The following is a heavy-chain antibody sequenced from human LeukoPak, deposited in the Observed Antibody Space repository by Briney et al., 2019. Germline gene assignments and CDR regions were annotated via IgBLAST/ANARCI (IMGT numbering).Heavy chain of an antibody. J-gene: IGHJ4*02. D-gene: IGHD3-10*01. CDR2: INAGNGNT. CDR3: ARSGYYYGSGSPPFDY. V-gene: IGHV1-3*03. Sequence: ASVKVSCKASGYTFTSYAMHWVRQAPGQRLEWMGWINAGNGNTKYSQEFQGRVTITRDTSASTAYMELSSLRSEDMAVYYCARSGYYYGSGSPPFDYWGQGTLVTVSS. CDR1: GYTFTSYA.